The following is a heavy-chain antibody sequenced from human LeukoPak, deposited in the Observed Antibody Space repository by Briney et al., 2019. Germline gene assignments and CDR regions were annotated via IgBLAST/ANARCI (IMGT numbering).Heavy chain of an antibody. V-gene: IGHV3-66*02. CDR3: ARSRGGDYYYYYYMDV. J-gene: IGHJ6*03. Sequence: GGSLRLSCAASGFTVSSNYMSWVRQAPGKGLEWVSVIYSGGSTYYADSVKGRFTISRDNSKNTLYLQMSSLRAEDTAVYYCARSRGGDYYYYYYMDVWGKGTTVTVSS. CDR1: GFTVSSNY. D-gene: IGHD3-16*01. CDR2: IYSGGST.